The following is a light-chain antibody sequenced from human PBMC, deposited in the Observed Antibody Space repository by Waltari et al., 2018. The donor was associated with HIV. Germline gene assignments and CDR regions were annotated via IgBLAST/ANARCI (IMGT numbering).Light chain of an antibody. Sequence: DIVMTQSPLSLPVTPGEPASISCSSSRSLLHTNGYNYLDWYLQKPGQSPQLLIFLASHRASGVPDRFSGSGSGTDFTLKISRVEAEDVGVYYCMQALQTPWTFGQGTKVEIK. J-gene: IGKJ1*01. V-gene: IGKV2-28*01. CDR3: MQALQTPWT. CDR2: LAS. CDR1: RSLLHTNGYNY.